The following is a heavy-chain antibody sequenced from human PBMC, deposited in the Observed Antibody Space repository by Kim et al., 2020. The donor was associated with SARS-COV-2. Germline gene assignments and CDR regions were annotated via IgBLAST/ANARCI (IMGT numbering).Heavy chain of an antibody. CDR3: ARASTRPSWYFDL. V-gene: IGHV4-31*02. J-gene: IGHJ2*01. Sequence: YNPSPKSRVTISGDTSKNQFSLKLGSVTAAATAVYYCARASTRPSWYFDLWGRGTLVTVSS.